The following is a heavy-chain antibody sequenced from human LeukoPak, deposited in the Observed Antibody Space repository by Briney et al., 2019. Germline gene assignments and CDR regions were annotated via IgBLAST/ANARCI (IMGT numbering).Heavy chain of an antibody. CDR2: ISSGGGSA. V-gene: IGHV3-23*01. CDR1: GFTFSTHA. Sequence: GGSLRLSCAPSGFTFSTHAMSWVRQAPGKGLEWVSSISSGGGSAYYADSVKGRFTISRDNSKNTLYLQMNSLRAEDTAVYYCAKDVAFNYGGLGGLYFDYWGQGTLVTVSS. D-gene: IGHD3-10*01. CDR3: AKDVAFNYGGLGGLYFDY. J-gene: IGHJ4*02.